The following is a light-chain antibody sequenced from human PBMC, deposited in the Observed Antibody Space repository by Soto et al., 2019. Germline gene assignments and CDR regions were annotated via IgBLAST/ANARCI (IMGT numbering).Light chain of an antibody. V-gene: IGKV4-1*01. CDR1: QTLFDSSTNKDY. CDR3: QQYYTTPQT. CDR2: WAS. Sequence: DIVMTQSPDSLAVSLGERATINCKSSQTLFDSSTNKDYLSWYQQKPGQPPKLLLYWASTRELGVPDRFSGSGYGTDFTLTISSLQAEDVAVYFCQQYYTTPQTFGHGTKVEV. J-gene: IGKJ1*01.